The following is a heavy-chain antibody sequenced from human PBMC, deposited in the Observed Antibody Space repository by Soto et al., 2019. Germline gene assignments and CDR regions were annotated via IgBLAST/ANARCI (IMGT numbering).Heavy chain of an antibody. CDR2: ISSSGSTI. D-gene: IGHD3-22*01. Sequence: QVQLVESGGGLVKPGGSLRLSCAASGFTFSDYYMSWIRQAPGKGLEWVSYISSSGSTIYYADSVQGRFTISRDNAKNALYLGRNSLRAEDTAVYYCASGYVTYYYCSSGYYYHYWCQGTLVTVSS. CDR1: GFTFSDYY. CDR3: ASGYVTYYYCSSGYYYHY. J-gene: IGHJ4*02. V-gene: IGHV3-11*01.